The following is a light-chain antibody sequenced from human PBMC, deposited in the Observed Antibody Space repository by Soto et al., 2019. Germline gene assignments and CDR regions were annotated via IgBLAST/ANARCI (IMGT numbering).Light chain of an antibody. CDR3: HQHGRSPGT. Sequence: EIVLTQSPGTLSLSPGERATLSCRASQSVSSSYLAWYQQKPGQSPRLLIYGASSRATGIPDKFSGSGSGTDFTLTISRLEPEDFAVYYCHQHGRSPGTFGQGTKLEIK. V-gene: IGKV3-20*01. CDR2: GAS. J-gene: IGKJ2*01. CDR1: QSVSSSY.